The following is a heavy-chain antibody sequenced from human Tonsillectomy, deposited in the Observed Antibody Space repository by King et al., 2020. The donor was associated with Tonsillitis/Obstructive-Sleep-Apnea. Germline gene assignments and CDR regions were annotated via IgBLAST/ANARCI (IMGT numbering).Heavy chain of an antibody. D-gene: IGHD2-15*01. CDR1: GGSISSSSYY. CDR2: IYYSGST. V-gene: IGHV4-39*01. J-gene: IGHJ4*02. CDR3: ASGLGVVSPLDY. Sequence: QLQESGPGLVKPSETLSLTCTVSGGSISSSSYYWGWIRQPPGKGLEWIGSIYYSGSTYYNPSLKSRVTISVDTSKNQFSLKLSFLTAADTAVYYCASGLGVVSPLDYWGQGTLVTVSS.